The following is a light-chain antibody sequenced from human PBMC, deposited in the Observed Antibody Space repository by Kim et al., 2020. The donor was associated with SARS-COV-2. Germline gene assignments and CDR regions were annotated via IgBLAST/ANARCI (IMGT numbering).Light chain of an antibody. CDR3: LLSYSDSRV. V-gene: IGLV7-46*01. CDR2: ATG. CDR1: TAAVTSDHF. J-gene: IGLJ2*01. Sequence: PGGTVTRTLDSSTAAVTSDHFPYWFQQKPGQAPRTLIYATGNRHSWTPARFSGSLLGGKAALTLSAAQAEDEADYYCLLSYSDSRVFGGGTQLTVL.